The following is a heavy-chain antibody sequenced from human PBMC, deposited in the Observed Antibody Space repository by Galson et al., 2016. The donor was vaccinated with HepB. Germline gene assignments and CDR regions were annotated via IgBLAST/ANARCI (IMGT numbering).Heavy chain of an antibody. Sequence: SLRLSCAASGFTFEDYVIHWVRQAPGKGLEWVSLVNWDGSATFYTDSVKGRFTISRDNRKNSLYPQMNSLTTEDTAFYFCAKASGSDYFFEHWGQGSLVTVSS. D-gene: IGHD1-26*01. J-gene: IGHJ4*02. CDR3: AKASGSDYFFEH. CDR2: VNWDGSAT. V-gene: IGHV3-43D*03. CDR1: GFTFEDYV.